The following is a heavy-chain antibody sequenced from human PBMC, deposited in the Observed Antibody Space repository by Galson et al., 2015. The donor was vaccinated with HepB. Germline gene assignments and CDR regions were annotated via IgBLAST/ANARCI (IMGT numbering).Heavy chain of an antibody. Sequence: SLRLSCAASGFTFSNAWMSWVRQAPGKGLEWVGRIKSKTDGGTTDYAAPVKGGFTISRDDSKNTLYLQMNSLKTEDTAVYYCTTDNPNYYYYYYMDVWGKGTTVTVSS. V-gene: IGHV3-15*01. CDR1: GFTFSNAW. J-gene: IGHJ6*03. CDR3: TTDNPNYYYYYYMDV. CDR2: IKSKTDGGTT.